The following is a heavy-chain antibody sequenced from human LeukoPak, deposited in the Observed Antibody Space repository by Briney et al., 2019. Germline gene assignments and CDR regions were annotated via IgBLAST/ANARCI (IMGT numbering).Heavy chain of an antibody. CDR1: GFTFSSYA. CDR2: ISGSGGST. Sequence: GGSLRLSCAASGFTFSSYAMSWVRQAPGKGLEWVSAISGSGGSTYYADSVKGRFTISRDNSKNTLYLQMNSLRAEDTAVYYCAKDIVVVPAAISGWFDPWGQGTLVTVSS. CDR3: AKDIVVVPAAISGWFDP. D-gene: IGHD2-2*02. V-gene: IGHV3-23*01. J-gene: IGHJ5*02.